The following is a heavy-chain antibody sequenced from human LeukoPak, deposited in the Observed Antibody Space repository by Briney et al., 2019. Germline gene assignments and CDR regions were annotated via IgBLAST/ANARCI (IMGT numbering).Heavy chain of an antibody. CDR1: GYTFTRYY. CDR2: INPSGGST. V-gene: IGHV1-46*01. J-gene: IGHJ4*02. CDR3: ARAPSLESSGWYVSDY. Sequence: GASVTVSCMASGYTFTRYYMHWVRQAPGQGLEWMGIINPSGGSTSYAQKFQGRVTMTRDTSTSTVYMELSSLRSEDTAVYYCARAPSLESSGWYVSDYWGQGTLVTVSS. D-gene: IGHD6-19*01.